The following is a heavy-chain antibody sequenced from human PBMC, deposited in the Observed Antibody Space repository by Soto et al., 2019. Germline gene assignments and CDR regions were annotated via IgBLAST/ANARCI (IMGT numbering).Heavy chain of an antibody. CDR3: AKAGNDWLEPYYYYMDV. D-gene: IGHD1-1*01. Sequence: GGSLRLSCAASGFTFSSYGMHWVRQAPGKGLEWVAVISYDGSNKYYADSVKGRFTISRDNSKNTLYLQMNSLRAEDTAVYYCAKAGNDWLEPYYYYMDVWGKGTTVTVSS. J-gene: IGHJ6*03. V-gene: IGHV3-30*18. CDR1: GFTFSSYG. CDR2: ISYDGSNK.